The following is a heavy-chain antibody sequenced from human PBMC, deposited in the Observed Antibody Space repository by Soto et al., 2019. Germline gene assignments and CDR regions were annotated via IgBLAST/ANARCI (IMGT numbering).Heavy chain of an antibody. CDR1: GGSFSGHS. Sequence: SETLSLTCAVYGGSFSGHSWPWIRQSPGKGLEWIGDINHSGRVNYSPSLKSRVTILLDTSKSQFSLTLSAVTAADTAMYYCSTMGYETNGYYRFDHWGQGTLVTVSS. J-gene: IGHJ5*01. D-gene: IGHD3-22*01. V-gene: IGHV4-34*01. CDR3: STMGYETNGYYRFDH. CDR2: INHSGRV.